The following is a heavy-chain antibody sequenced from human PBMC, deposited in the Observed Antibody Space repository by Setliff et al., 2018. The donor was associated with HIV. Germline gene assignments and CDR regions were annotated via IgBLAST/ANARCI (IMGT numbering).Heavy chain of an antibody. CDR3: TTTYVRDDYNFDF. V-gene: IGHV1-69-2*01. CDR2: IFLRNGET. D-gene: IGHD4-4*01. CDR1: GHNSDFC. Sequence: WASVKVSCKASGHNSDFCIHWVQQAPGGRLAWMGRIFLRNGETRYSEKFQGRLTITADTSIDTAYMDLSSLRSEDTAVYYCTTTYVRDDYNFDFWGQGSLVTSPQ. J-gene: IGHJ4*02.